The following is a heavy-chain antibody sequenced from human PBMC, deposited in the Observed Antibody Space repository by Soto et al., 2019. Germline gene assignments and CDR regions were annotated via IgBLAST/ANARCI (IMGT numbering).Heavy chain of an antibody. D-gene: IGHD4-4*01. V-gene: IGHV3-23*01. J-gene: IGHJ4*02. Sequence: GGSVRLSCVASGFNFKAYAMGWVRQAPGKGLEWVASITATDGNTYYADSVRGRFTISRDNSRNFLFLQMNGLRPEDSALYYCAKDEGTSSTVFDYWGQGTLVTVSS. CDR1: GFNFKAYA. CDR3: AKDEGTSSTVFDY. CDR2: ITATDGNT.